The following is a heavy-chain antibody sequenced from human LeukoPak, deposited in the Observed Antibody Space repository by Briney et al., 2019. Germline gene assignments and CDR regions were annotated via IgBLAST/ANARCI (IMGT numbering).Heavy chain of an antibody. CDR1: GFTFSNAW. J-gene: IGHJ6*02. CDR3: TTTRRITIFGVVTPRGYYGMDV. Sequence: GGSLRLSCAASGFTFSNAWMSWVRQAPGKGLEWGGRIKSKTDGGTTDYAAPVKGRFTISRDDSKNTLYLQMNSLKTEDTAVYYCTTTRRITIFGVVTPRGYYGMDVWGQGTTVTVSS. V-gene: IGHV3-15*01. CDR2: IKSKTDGGTT. D-gene: IGHD3-3*01.